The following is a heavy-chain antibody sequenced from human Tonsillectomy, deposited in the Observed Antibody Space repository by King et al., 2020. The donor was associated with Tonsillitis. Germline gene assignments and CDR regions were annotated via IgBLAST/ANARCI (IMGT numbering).Heavy chain of an antibody. D-gene: IGHD3-3*01. V-gene: IGHV3-74*01. CDR1: GFTFSNYW. Sequence: VQLVESGGGLVQPGGSLRLSCAASGFTFSNYWMHWVRQAPGKGLVWVSRIDSDGISTSYADSVKGRFTISRDNAKSTLYLQMNSLRAEDTAVYYCARDRDDFWSGYYDSWGQGTLVTVSS. J-gene: IGHJ4*02. CDR3: ARDRDDFWSGYYDS. CDR2: IDSDGIST.